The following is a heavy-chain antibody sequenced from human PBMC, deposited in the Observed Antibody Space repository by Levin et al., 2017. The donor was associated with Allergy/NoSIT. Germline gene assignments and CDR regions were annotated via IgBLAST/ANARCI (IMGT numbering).Heavy chain of an antibody. J-gene: IGHJ4*02. CDR3: ARQCYDILTGYYNFDY. CDR2: IYNSGST. V-gene: IGHV4-39*01. D-gene: IGHD3-9*01. Sequence: SETLSLTCTVSGGSISSSISYWGWIRQAPGKGLEWIGSIYNSGSTYYNPSLKIRVTTSVDKSKNQFSLKLSSVTAADTAVYYCARQCYDILTGYYNFDYWGQGTLVTVSS. CDR1: GGSISSSISY.